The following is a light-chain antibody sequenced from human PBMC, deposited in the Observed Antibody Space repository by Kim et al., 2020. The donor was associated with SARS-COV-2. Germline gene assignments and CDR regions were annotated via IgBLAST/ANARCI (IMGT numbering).Light chain of an antibody. J-gene: IGKJ4*01. CDR2: DAS. CDR1: QSISNY. CDR3: QQRSIWVT. V-gene: IGKV3-11*01. Sequence: SLSPGERAPPSCRASQSISNYLAWYQQKPGQAPRLLIYDASNRATGIPARFSGSGSGTDFTLTISSLEPEDFAVYYCQQRSIWVTFGGGTKVDIK.